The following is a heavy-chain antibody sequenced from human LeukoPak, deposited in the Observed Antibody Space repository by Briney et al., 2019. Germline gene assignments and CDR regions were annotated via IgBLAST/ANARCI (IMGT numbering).Heavy chain of an antibody. Sequence: PGGSLRLSCAVSGFTVSSPYMTWARQPPGKGLEWVSTIRGDGVTSYAGSVRDRFTISRDNSKNTLYLQMTSLRSDDTAVYYCVRDKGVVPTERFDYWGQGTLVTVSS. J-gene: IGHJ4*02. CDR3: VRDKGVVPTERFDY. CDR2: IRGDGVT. CDR1: GFTVSSPY. V-gene: IGHV3-53*01. D-gene: IGHD3-3*01.